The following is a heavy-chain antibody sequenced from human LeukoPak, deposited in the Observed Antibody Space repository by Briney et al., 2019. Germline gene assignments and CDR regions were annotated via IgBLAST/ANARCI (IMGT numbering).Heavy chain of an antibody. J-gene: IGHJ4*02. CDR2: IYHSGTT. CDR1: GDSITRGGYY. Sequence: PSETLSLTCTVSGDSITRGGYYWSWVRQHPGKALEGVACIYHSGTTFYSPSLESRTTLSVDTSQNQFSLKLTSVTAADTAVYYCARAVDFRNYFDYWGQGNLVTVSS. CDR3: ARAVDFRNYFDY. V-gene: IGHV4-31*03.